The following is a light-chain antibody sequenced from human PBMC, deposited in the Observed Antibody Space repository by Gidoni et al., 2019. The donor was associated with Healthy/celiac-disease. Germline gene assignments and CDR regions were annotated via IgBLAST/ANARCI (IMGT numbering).Light chain of an antibody. CDR3: QQYGSSPPLYN. V-gene: IGKV3-20*01. J-gene: IGKJ2*01. CDR1: QSVSSSY. Sequence: EIVLTQSPGTLSLSPGERATLSCRASQSVSSSYLAWYQQNPGQAPRLLIYGASSRATGIPDRFSGSGSGTDFTLTISRLEPEDFAVYYCQQYGSSPPLYNFGQGTKLEIK. CDR2: GAS.